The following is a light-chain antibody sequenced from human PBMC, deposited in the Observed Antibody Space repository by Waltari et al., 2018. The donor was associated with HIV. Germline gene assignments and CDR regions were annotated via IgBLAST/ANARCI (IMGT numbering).Light chain of an antibody. Sequence: EIVLTQSPVTLSLSPGERATLSCRASQNINPVLAWYQHIPGQAPRLLIYDVSNRATGIPARFSGSGSGTDFTLTISSLEPEDFAVYYCQQRSNWPLTFGGGTKVEMK. CDR2: DVS. V-gene: IGKV3-11*01. J-gene: IGKJ4*01. CDR3: QQRSNWPLT. CDR1: QNINPV.